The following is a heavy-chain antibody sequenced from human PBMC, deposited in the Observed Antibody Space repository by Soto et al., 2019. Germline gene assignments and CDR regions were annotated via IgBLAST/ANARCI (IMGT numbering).Heavy chain of an antibody. Sequence: QVQLVQSGAEVKKPGASVKVSCKASGYTFTSYDINWVRQATGQGLEWMGWMNPNSGNTGYAQKFQGRVTMTRNTSISTAYMEPTSLRTKNTAVYYCARERTGSTSIDVWGQATTVTVSS. D-gene: IGHD1-1*01. CDR3: ARERTGSTSIDV. CDR2: MNPNSGNT. J-gene: IGHJ6*02. V-gene: IGHV1-8*01. CDR1: GYTFTSYD.